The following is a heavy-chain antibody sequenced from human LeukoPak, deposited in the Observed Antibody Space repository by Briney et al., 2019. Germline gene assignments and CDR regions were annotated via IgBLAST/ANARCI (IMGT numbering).Heavy chain of an antibody. CDR1: GFTLSLYA. V-gene: IGHV3-21*05. Sequence: SGGSLRLSCAASGFTLSLYAMNWVRQAPGKGLEWVSYINDDSSDIHYAGSVRGRFTISRDDARKTLYLQLSSLRVEDTAVYYCARDTLQPGLIDSWGQGTLVTVSS. D-gene: IGHD2-15*01. CDR3: ARDTLQPGLIDS. CDR2: INDDSSDI. J-gene: IGHJ4*02.